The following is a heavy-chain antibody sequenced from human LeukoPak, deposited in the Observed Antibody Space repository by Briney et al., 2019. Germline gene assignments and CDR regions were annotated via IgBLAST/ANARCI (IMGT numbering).Heavy chain of an antibody. J-gene: IGHJ4*02. CDR2: ISSNWFST. V-gene: IGHV3-64D*06. Sequence: PGGSLRLSCSASGFTFSSYAMHWVRQAPGKGLEYVSTISSNWFSTYYADSVKGRFTISRDNSKNTLYLQMSSLRAEDTAVYYCVKDRGGYNYGLGYFDYWGQGTLVTVSS. CDR1: GFTFSSYA. D-gene: IGHD5-18*01. CDR3: VKDRGGYNYGLGYFDY.